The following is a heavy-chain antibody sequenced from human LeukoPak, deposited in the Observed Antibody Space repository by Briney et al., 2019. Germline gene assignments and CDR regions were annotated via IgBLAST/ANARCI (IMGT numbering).Heavy chain of an antibody. J-gene: IGHJ4*02. CDR3: ARDYYYDSTGYPFDY. CDR1: GGSISSGSYY. D-gene: IGHD3-22*01. Sequence: SETLSLTCTVSGGSISSGSYYWGWIRQPPGMGLEWIGSIYYSGTTYYNPSLKSRVTISVDTSKTQFSLKLSSVTAADTAVYYCARDYYYDSTGYPFDYWGQGTLVTVSS. CDR2: IYYSGTT. V-gene: IGHV4-39*07.